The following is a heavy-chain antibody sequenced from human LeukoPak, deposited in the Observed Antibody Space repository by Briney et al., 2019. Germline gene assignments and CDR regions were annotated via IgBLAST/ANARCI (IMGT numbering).Heavy chain of an antibody. CDR1: GFTFSSYW. D-gene: IGHD1-1*01. Sequence: GGSLRLSCAASGFTFSSYWMSWVRQAPGKGLEWVSAISGSGGSTYYADSVKGRFTISRDNSKNSLSLQMNSLIAEDTAIYYCAIATTGRGAFGSWGQGTLVSVSS. CDR2: ISGSGGST. V-gene: IGHV3-23*01. CDR3: AIATTGRGAFGS. J-gene: IGHJ4*02.